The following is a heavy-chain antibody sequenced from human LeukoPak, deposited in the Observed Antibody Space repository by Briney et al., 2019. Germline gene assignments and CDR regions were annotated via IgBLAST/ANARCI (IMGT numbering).Heavy chain of an antibody. CDR1: GFTFSNAW. J-gene: IGHJ4*02. CDR2: INSKTDGGTT. D-gene: IGHD3-10*01. V-gene: IGHV3-15*01. Sequence: PGGSLRLSCAASGFTFSNAWMRGVRPAPGKGLEWVGRINSKTDGGTTDYAAPVKGRFTISRDDSTNTLYLQMNSLKTEATAVYYCTTGYMVRGAPFDYWGQGTLVTVSS. CDR3: TTGYMVRGAPFDY.